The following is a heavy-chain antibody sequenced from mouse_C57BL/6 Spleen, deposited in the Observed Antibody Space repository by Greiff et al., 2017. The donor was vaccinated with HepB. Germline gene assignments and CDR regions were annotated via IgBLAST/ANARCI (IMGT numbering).Heavy chain of an antibody. CDR3: ARKGAITTEYYFDY. J-gene: IGHJ2*01. V-gene: IGHV1-50*01. Sequence: QVQLQQPGAELVKPGASVKLSCKASGYTFTSYWMQWVKQRPGQGLEWIGEIDPSDSYTNYNQKFKGKAKLTVDTSSSTAYMQLSSLTSEDSAVYYCARKGAITTEYYFDYWGQGTTLTVSS. D-gene: IGHD1-1*01. CDR2: IDPSDSYT. CDR1: GYTFTSYW.